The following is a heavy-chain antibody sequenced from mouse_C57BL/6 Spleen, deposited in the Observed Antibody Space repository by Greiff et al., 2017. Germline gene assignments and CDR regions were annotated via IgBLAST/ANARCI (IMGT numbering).Heavy chain of an antibody. CDR3: ARHEEHYDYPFYAMDY. V-gene: IGHV1-62-2*01. J-gene: IGHJ4*01. CDR2: FYPGSGSI. D-gene: IGHD2-4*01. CDR1: GYTFTEYT. Sequence: QVQLQQSGAELVKPGASVKLSCKASGYTFTEYTIHWVKQRSGQGLEWIGWFYPGSGSIKYNEKFKDKATLTADKSSSTVYMELSRLKSEDSAFYFCARHEEHYDYPFYAMDYWGQGTSVTVSS.